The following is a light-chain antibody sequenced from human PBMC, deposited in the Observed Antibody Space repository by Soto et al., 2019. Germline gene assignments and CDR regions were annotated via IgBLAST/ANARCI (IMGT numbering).Light chain of an antibody. CDR3: ATWDRSLSVGV. Sequence: QSVLTQPPSVSATPGQKVTISCSGSSSNFGSNSVSWYQQLPETAPKLLVYETNRRPSGIPDRFSGSKSGTSATLGITGLQTGDEADYYCATWDRSLSVGVFGTGTKVTVL. CDR2: ETN. J-gene: IGLJ1*01. CDR1: SSNFGSNS. V-gene: IGLV1-51*02.